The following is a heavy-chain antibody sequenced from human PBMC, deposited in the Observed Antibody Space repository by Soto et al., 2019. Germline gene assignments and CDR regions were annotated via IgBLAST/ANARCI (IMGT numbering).Heavy chain of an antibody. CDR2: ISGSGGST. CDR1: GFTFSSYA. V-gene: IGHV3-23*01. D-gene: IGHD2-2*01. J-gene: IGHJ6*03. Sequence: GGSLRLSCAASGFTFSSYAMSWVRQAQGKGLEWVSAISGSGGSTYYADSVKGRFTISRDNSKNTLYLQMNSLRAEDTAVYYCAKDGPLLTIVVVPAYYYYMDVWGKGTTVTVSS. CDR3: AKDGPLLTIVVVPAYYYYMDV.